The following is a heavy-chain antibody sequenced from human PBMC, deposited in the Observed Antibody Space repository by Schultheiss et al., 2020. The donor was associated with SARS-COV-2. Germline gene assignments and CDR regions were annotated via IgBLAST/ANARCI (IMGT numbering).Heavy chain of an antibody. D-gene: IGHD3-3*01. V-gene: IGHV4-59*01. CDR1: GGSISSYY. CDR2: IYYSGST. J-gene: IGHJ4*02. CDR3: ARTDFTNYDFWSGPHYRDY. Sequence: SETLSLTCTVSGGSISSYYWSWIRQPPGKGLEWIGYIYYSGSTNYNPPLKSRVTISVDTSKNQFSLKLSSVTAADTAVYYCARTDFTNYDFWSGPHYRDYWGQGTLVTVSS.